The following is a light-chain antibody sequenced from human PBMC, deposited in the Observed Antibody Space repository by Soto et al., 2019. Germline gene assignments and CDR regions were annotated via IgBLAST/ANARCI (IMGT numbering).Light chain of an antibody. CDR3: GTWDSSLSAGV. V-gene: IGLV1-51*02. Sequence: QSVLTQPPSVSAAPGQTVTISCSGSSSNIGNNYVAWYQQLPGTAPKLLIYETNKRPSGIPDRFSGSKSGTSATLGITGLQTGDEADYYCGTWDSSLSAGVFGGGTKVTVL. J-gene: IGLJ2*01. CDR2: ETN. CDR1: SSNIGNNY.